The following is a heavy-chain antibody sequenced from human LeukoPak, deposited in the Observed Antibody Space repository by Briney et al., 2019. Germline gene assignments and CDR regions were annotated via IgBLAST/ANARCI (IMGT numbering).Heavy chain of an antibody. Sequence: GASVKVSCKASGYTFTSYYMHWVRQAPGQGLEWMGIINPSGGSTCYAQKFQGRVTMTRDTSTSTAYMELSSLRSEDTAVYYCATGVVVVPALDYWGQGTLVTVSS. V-gene: IGHV1-46*01. CDR2: INPSGGST. D-gene: IGHD2-2*01. CDR1: GYTFTSYY. J-gene: IGHJ4*02. CDR3: ATGVVVVPALDY.